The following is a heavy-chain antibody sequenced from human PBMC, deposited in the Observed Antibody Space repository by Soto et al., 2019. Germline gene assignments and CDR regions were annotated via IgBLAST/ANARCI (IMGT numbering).Heavy chain of an antibody. CDR1: GYTFTKYG. V-gene: IGHV1-18*04. CDR2: ISGYNGNT. Sequence: QVQLVQSGAEVKKPGASVKVSCEASGYTFTKYGVSWVRQAPGQGLEWMGWISGYNGNTIYAQKFQGRVTLTTDTSKTTAYVELRSVISDDKAMYFCARDLYDRPSNFGYWGQGNLDTGSS. D-gene: IGHD3-9*01. CDR3: ARDLYDRPSNFGY. J-gene: IGHJ4*02.